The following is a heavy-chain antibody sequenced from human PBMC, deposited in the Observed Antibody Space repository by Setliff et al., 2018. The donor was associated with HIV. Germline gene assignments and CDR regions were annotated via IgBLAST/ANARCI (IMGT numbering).Heavy chain of an antibody. V-gene: IGHV4-34*01. CDR2: INHSGST. CDR3: ARGRVGATTEATFDI. D-gene: IGHD1-26*01. Sequence: PSETLSLTCAVYSGSFSTYYWTWIRQPPGKGLEWIGEINHSGSTNYNPSLKGRVTISVDPSKNQFSLRLNSVTAADTAVYYCARGRVGATTEATFDIWGQGTMVTVSS. J-gene: IGHJ3*02. CDR1: SGSFSTYY.